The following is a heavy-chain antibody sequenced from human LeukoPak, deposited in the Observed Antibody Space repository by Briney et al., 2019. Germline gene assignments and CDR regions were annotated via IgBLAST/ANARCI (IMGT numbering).Heavy chain of an antibody. CDR2: ISWNSGSI. CDR1: GFTFDDYA. D-gene: IGHD6-6*01. V-gene: IGHV3-9*01. CDR3: AKDILKYSSSPNFDY. Sequence: GGSLRLSYAASGFTFDDYAMHWVRHAPGKGLEWVSGISWNSGSIGYADSVKGRFTISRDNAKNSLYLQMNSLRAEDTALYYCAKDILKYSSSPNFDYWGQGTLVTVSS. J-gene: IGHJ4*02.